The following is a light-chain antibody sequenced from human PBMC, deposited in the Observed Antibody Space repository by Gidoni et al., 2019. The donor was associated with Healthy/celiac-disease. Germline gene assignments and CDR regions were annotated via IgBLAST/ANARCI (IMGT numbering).Light chain of an antibody. CDR2: KIS. V-gene: IGKV2-30*02. CDR3: MQGTHWPPYT. J-gene: IGKJ2*01. CDR1: QSLVHSDGNTY. Sequence: DVVMTQSPLSLPVTLGQPASISCRSSQSLVHSDGNTYLNWFQQRPGQSPRRLIYKISNRDSVVPDRFSGSGSGTDFTLKISRVGAEDVGVYYCMQGTHWPPYTFGQGTKLEIK.